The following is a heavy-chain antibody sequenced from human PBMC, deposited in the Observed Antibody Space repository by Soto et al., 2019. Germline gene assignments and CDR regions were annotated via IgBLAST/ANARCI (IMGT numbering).Heavy chain of an antibody. CDR1: GFTFSSYG. J-gene: IGHJ4*02. CDR2: ISYDGSNK. D-gene: IGHD4-17*01. CDR3: AKSPKVDYGDYYFDY. Sequence: LRLSCAASGFTFSSYGMHWVRQAPGKGLEWVAVISYDGSNKYYADSVKGRFTISRDNSKNTLYLQMNSLRAEDTAVYYCAKSPKVDYGDYYFDYWGQGTLVTVSS. V-gene: IGHV3-30*18.